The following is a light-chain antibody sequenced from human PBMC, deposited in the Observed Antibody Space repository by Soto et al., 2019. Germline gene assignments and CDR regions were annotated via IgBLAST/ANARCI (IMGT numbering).Light chain of an antibody. CDR1: QSVSSSY. V-gene: IGKV3-20*01. CDR2: DAS. Sequence: EIVLTQSPGTLSLSPGERATLSCRASQSVSSSYLAWYQQRAGQAPRLLIYDASSRATGIPDRFSGSGSGTDFTLTISRLEPEDCAVYYCQQYGSSPPMYTFGQGTKLEIK. CDR3: QQYGSSPPMYT. J-gene: IGKJ2*01.